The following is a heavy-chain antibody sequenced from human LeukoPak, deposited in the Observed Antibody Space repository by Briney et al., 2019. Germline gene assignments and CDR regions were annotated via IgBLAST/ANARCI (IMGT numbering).Heavy chain of an antibody. CDR2: FDPEDGET. CDR3: ARRDGYSYGFDY. J-gene: IGHJ4*02. CDR1: GYTLTELS. D-gene: IGHD5-18*01. V-gene: IGHV1-24*01. Sequence: ASVKVSCKVSGYTLTELSMHWVRQAPGKGLEWMGGFDPEDGETIYAQKFQGRVTMTEDTSTGTAYMELRSLRSDDTAVYYCARRDGYSYGFDYWGQGTLVTVSS.